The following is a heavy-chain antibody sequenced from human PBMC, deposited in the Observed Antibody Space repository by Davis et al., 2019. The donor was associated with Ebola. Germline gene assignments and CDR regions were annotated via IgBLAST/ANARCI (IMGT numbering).Heavy chain of an antibody. Sequence: ASVKVSCKASGYTFTRYGISWVRQAPGQGLEWMGIINPSGGSTSYAQKFQGRVTMTTDTSTSTAYMELRSLRSDDTAVYYCARCGHCSSTSCFPYYYYYYGMDVWGQGTTVTVSS. CDR1: GYTFTRYG. V-gene: IGHV1-18*01. CDR2: INPSGGST. D-gene: IGHD2-2*03. CDR3: ARCGHCSSTSCFPYYYYYYGMDV. J-gene: IGHJ6*02.